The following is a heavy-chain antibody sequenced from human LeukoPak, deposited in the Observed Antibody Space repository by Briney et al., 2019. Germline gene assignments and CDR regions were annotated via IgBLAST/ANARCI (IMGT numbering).Heavy chain of an antibody. D-gene: IGHD2-21*02. CDR1: GGSISSYY. CDR3: ARAAYCGGDCLYDAFDI. Sequence: KPSETLSLTCTVSGGSISSYYWSWIRQPAGKGLEWIGRICTSGSTNYNPSLKSRVTMSVDTSKNQFSLKLSSVTAADTAVYYCARAAYCGGDCLYDAFDIWGQGTMVTASS. CDR2: ICTSGST. J-gene: IGHJ3*02. V-gene: IGHV4-4*07.